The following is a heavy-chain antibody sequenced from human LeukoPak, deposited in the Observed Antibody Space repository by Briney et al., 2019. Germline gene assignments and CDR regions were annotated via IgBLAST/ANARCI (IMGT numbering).Heavy chain of an antibody. V-gene: IGHV3-21*01. Sequence: GGSLRLSCAASGFTFSSYSMNWVRQAPGKGLEWVSSISSSSSYIYYADSVKGRFTISRDNAKNSLYLQMNSLRAEDTAVYYCARDGGGSYDFGYWGQGTLVTVSS. CDR2: ISSSSSYI. CDR3: ARDGGGSYDFGY. D-gene: IGHD1-26*01. J-gene: IGHJ4*02. CDR1: GFTFSSYS.